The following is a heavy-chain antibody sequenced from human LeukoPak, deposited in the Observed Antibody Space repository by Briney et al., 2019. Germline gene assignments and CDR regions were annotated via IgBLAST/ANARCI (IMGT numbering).Heavy chain of an antibody. CDR1: GFAFSSYA. Sequence: GGSLRLSCAASGFAFSSYAMNWVRQAPGKGLEWVSTISGSGVTTYYADSVEGRFTISRDNSANTLYLQMNALRAEDTAVYYCAKPDFDILTGSQSYFDYWGQGTLVTVSS. CDR2: ISGSGVTT. CDR3: AKPDFDILTGSQSYFDY. D-gene: IGHD3-9*01. V-gene: IGHV3-23*01. J-gene: IGHJ4*02.